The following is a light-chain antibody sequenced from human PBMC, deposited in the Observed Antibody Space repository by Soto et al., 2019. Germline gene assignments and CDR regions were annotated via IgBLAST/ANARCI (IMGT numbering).Light chain of an antibody. J-gene: IGLJ1*01. CDR3: CSFAGNYRI. CDR2: SVT. V-gene: IGLV2-11*01. Sequence: QSALTQPRSVSGSPGQSVTISCSGTSSDIGTYKYVSWYQQHPGKAPKLLIYSVTKRPSGVPDRFSGSRSGNTASLTISGLQAEDEADYYCCSFAGNYRIFGTGTKVTVL. CDR1: SSDIGTYKY.